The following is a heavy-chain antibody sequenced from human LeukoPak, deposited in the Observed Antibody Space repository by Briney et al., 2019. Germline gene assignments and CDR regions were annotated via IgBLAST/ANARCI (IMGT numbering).Heavy chain of an antibody. D-gene: IGHD5-24*01. CDR3: ARGRGGDGYNWLCYFDY. Sequence: PGGSLRLSCAASGFTFSDYYMSWIRQAPGKGLEWVSYISSISSYTNYADSVKGRFTISRDNSKNTLYLQMNSLRSEDTAVYYCARGRGGDGYNWLCYFDYWGQGTLVTVSS. V-gene: IGHV3-11*06. J-gene: IGHJ4*02. CDR2: ISSISSYT. CDR1: GFTFSDYY.